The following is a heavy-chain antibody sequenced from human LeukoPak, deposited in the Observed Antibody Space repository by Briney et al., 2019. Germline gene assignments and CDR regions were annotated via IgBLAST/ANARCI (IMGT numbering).Heavy chain of an antibody. CDR2: ISSGTI. CDR1: GFTFSTYS. J-gene: IGHJ4*02. CDR3: ARDFGYSFDY. D-gene: IGHD1-26*01. V-gene: IGHV3-48*01. Sequence: AGGSLRLSCAASGFTFSTYSMNWVRQAPGQGLEWVSNISSGTIDYADSVKGRFTISRDIGKNSLYLQMNSLRAEDTAVYYCARDFGYSFDYWGQGALVTVSS.